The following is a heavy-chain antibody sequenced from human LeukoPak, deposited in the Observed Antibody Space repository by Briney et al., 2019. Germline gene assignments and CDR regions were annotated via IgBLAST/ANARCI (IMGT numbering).Heavy chain of an antibody. Sequence: SETLSLTCSASGGSISRHYWSWIRQPPGKGLEWIGYISYSGSTRYNPSFQSRVTISLDTSKTHFSLKLTSVTAADTAVYYCARLLNNDNSGDPDTFDMWGPGTMVTVSS. CDR3: ARLLNNDNSGDPDTFDM. J-gene: IGHJ3*02. CDR1: GGSISRHY. D-gene: IGHD3-22*01. V-gene: IGHV4-59*08. CDR2: ISYSGST.